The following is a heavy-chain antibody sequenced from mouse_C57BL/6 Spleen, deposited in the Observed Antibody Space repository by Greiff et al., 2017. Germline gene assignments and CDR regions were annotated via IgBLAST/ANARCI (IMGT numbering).Heavy chain of an antibody. J-gene: IGHJ4*01. CDR3: VRQSTVVARENAMDY. CDR1: GFSFNTYA. Sequence: EVMLVESGGGLVQPKGSLKLSCAASGFSFNTYAMNWVRQAPGKGLEWVARIRSKSNNYATYYADSVKDRFTISRDDSESMLYLQMNNLKTEDTAMYYCVRQSTVVARENAMDYWGQGTSVTVSS. CDR2: IRSKSNNYAT. D-gene: IGHD1-1*01. V-gene: IGHV10-1*01.